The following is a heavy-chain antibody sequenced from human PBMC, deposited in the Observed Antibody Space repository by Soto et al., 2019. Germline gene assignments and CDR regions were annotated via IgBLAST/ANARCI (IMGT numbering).Heavy chain of an antibody. D-gene: IGHD3-3*01. V-gene: IGHV4-59*01. CDR3: ARDAKYYDFWSGTGGADYYYYMDV. J-gene: IGHJ6*03. Sequence: QVQLQESGPGLVKPSETLSLTCTVSGGSISSYYWSWIRQPPGKGLEWIGYIYYSGSTNYNPSLKRRVTISVDTSKNQFSLKLSSVTAADTAVYYCARDAKYYDFWSGTGGADYYYYMDVWGKGTTVTVSS. CDR2: IYYSGST. CDR1: GGSISSYY.